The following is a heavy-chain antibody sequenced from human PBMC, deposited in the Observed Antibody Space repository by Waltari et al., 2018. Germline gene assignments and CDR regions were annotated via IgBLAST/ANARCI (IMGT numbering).Heavy chain of an antibody. J-gene: IGHJ6*02. Sequence: QVQLVESGGGVVRPGRSLRLSCAASGFTFSSYAMHWVRQAPGKGLGWVAVISYDGSNKYYADSVKGRFTISRDNSKNTLYLQMNSLRAEDTAVYYCARDLEVYATQQVYYYYGMDVWGQGTTVTVSS. CDR2: ISYDGSNK. D-gene: IGHD2-8*01. CDR3: ARDLEVYATQQVYYYYGMDV. V-gene: IGHV3-30*01. CDR1: GFTFSSYA.